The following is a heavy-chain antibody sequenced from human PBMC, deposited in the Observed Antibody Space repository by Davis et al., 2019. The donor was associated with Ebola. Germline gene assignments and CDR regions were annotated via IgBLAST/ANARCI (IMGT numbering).Heavy chain of an antibody. CDR3: ARALGVVTLDY. CDR2: ISYDGSNK. D-gene: IGHD4-23*01. V-gene: IGHV3-30-3*01. Sequence: GESLKISCAASEFTFSSYWMSWVRQAPGKGLEWVAVISYDGSNKYYADSVKGRFTISRDNSKNTLYLQMNSLRAEDTAVYYCARALGVVTLDYWAREPWSPSPQ. J-gene: IGHJ4*02. CDR1: EFTFSSYW.